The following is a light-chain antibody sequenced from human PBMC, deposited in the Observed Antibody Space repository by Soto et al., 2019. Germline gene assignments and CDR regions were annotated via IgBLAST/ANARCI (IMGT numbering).Light chain of an antibody. J-gene: IGKJ4*01. CDR1: QGISSY. Sequence: AIRMTQSPSSLSASTGDRVTITCRASQGISSYLAWYQQKPGKAPKLLIYAASTLQSGVPSRFSGSGSGTDFTLTISCLQSDDFATYYCLQYYSYPLTFGGGTKVEIK. CDR3: LQYYSYPLT. V-gene: IGKV1-8*01. CDR2: AAS.